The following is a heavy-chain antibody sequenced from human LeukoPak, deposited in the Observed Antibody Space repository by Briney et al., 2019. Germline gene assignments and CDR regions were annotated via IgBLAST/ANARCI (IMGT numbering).Heavy chain of an antibody. Sequence: SETLSLTCAVYGGSFSGYYWSWIRQPPGKGLEWIGEINHSGSTNYNPSLKSRVTISVDTSKNKFSLKLSSVTAADTAVYYCARVYDYVWGSYRYGSLDYWGQGTLVTVSS. CDR3: ARVYDYVWGSYRYGSLDY. CDR1: GGSFSGYY. CDR2: INHSGST. V-gene: IGHV4-34*01. J-gene: IGHJ4*02. D-gene: IGHD3-16*02.